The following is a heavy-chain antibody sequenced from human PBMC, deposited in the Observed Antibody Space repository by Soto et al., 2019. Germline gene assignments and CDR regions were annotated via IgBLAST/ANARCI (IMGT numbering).Heavy chain of an antibody. V-gene: IGHV1-3*01. CDR3: ARGFINTNYYPDV. J-gene: IGHJ6*02. D-gene: IGHD2-2*01. CDR1: GYTFTRYA. CDR2: INAGNGDT. Sequence: GASVKVSCKASGYTFTRYAIHWVRQAPGQSLEWMGWINAGNGDTKYSHKFQGRVTITRDTSATTAYMDLSSLRSEDTAVYYCARGFINTNYYPDVWGQGTTVTVSS.